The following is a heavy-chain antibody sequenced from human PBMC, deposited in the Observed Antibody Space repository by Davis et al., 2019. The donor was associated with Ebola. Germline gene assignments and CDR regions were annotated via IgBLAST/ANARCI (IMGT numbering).Heavy chain of an antibody. CDR1: GFPFRDYY. V-gene: IGHV3-11*01. J-gene: IGHJ4*02. D-gene: IGHD6-19*01. Sequence: GESLKISCAASGFPFRDYYMSWIRQAPGKGLEWVSYISSSGSTIYYADPVKGRFTISRDNAKNSLYLQMNSLRAEDTAVYYCARDPGRGWDFDYWGQGTLVTVSS. CDR2: ISSSGSTI. CDR3: ARDPGRGWDFDY.